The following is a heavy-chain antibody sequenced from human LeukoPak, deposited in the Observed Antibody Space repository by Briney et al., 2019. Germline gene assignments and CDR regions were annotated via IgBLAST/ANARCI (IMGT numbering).Heavy chain of an antibody. CDR1: GGSISSGDYY. CDR3: VRVGIAAAGTRPDAFDI. D-gene: IGHD6-13*01. J-gene: IGHJ3*02. CDR2: IYYSGST. V-gene: IGHV4-30-4*01. Sequence: SETLSLTCTVSGGSISSGDYYWSWIRQPPGKGLEWIGYIYYSGSTYYNPSLKSRVTISVDTSKNQFSLKLSSVTAADTAVYYCVRVGIAAAGTRPDAFDIWGQGTMVTVSS.